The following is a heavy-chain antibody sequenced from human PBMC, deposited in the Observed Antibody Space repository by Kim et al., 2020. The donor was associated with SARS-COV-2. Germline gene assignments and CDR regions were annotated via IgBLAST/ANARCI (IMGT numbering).Heavy chain of an antibody. CDR2: ISVSGIST. CDR1: GFTFRHYD. V-gene: IGHV3-23*01. CDR3: AKRDCSGGSCYGYSFDY. Sequence: GGSLRLSCVASGFTFRHYDMSWVRQAPGKGPEWVSDISVSGISTHYADSVKGRFTISRDNSKNTIYLNMNSLRAEDTAVYYCAKRDCSGGSCYGYSFDYWGQGTLVTVSS. D-gene: IGHD2-15*01. J-gene: IGHJ4*02.